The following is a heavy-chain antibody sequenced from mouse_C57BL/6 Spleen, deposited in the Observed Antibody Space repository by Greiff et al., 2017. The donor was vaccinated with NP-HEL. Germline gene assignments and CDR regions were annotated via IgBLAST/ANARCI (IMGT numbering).Heavy chain of an antibody. CDR1: GYTFTSYW. CDR2: IHPNSGST. V-gene: IGHV1-64*01. J-gene: IGHJ4*01. Sequence: QVQLKQPGAELVKPGASVKLSCKASGYTFTSYWMHWVKQRPGQGLEWIGMIHPNSGSTNYNEKFKSKATLTVDKSSSTAYMQLSSLTSEDSAVYYCARLKGNYAMDYWGQGTSVTVSS. CDR3: ARLKGNYAMDY.